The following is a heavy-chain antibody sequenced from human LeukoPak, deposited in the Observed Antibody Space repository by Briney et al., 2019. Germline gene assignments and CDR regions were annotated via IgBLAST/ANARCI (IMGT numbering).Heavy chain of an antibody. CDR1: GGSISSYY. CDR3: ARGGGYSYGSPADFDY. Sequence: SETLSLTCTVSGGSISSYYWSWIRQPPGKGLERIGYIYYSGSTNYNPSLKSRVTISVDTSKNQFSLKLSSVTAADTAVYYCARGGGYSYGSPADFDYWGQGTLVTVSS. V-gene: IGHV4-59*01. D-gene: IGHD5-18*01. J-gene: IGHJ4*02. CDR2: IYYSGST.